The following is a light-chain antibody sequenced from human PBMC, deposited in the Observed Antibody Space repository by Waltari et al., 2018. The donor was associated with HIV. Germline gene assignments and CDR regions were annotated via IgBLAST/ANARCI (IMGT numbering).Light chain of an antibody. V-gene: IGLV1-47*01. J-gene: IGLJ2*01. Sequence: QSLLTQPPSASGTPGQRVTISCSGSSSNIGSNYVYWYHQLPGTAPKLLIYRNNQRPSGVPDRFSGSKSGTSASLAISGLRSEDEAEYYCAVWDDSLSVVFGGGTKLTVL. CDR3: AVWDDSLSVV. CDR1: SSNIGSNY. CDR2: RNN.